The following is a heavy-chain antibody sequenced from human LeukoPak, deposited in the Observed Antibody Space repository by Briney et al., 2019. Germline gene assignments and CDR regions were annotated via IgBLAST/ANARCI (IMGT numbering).Heavy chain of an antibody. Sequence: PGGSLRLSCAASGFTFSSYAMSWVRQAPGKGLEWVSAISGSGGSTYYADSVKGRFTISRDNSKNTLYLQMNSLRAEDTAVYYCAKGLMYCGGDCYSGYYGMDVWGQGTTVTVSS. J-gene: IGHJ6*02. V-gene: IGHV3-23*01. CDR1: GFTFSSYA. D-gene: IGHD2-21*02. CDR3: AKGLMYCGGDCYSGYYGMDV. CDR2: ISGSGGST.